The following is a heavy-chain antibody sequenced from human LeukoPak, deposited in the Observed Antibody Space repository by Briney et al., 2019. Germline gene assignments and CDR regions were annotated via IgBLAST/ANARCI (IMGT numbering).Heavy chain of an antibody. J-gene: IGHJ4*02. V-gene: IGHV4-61*01. CDR1: GGSVSSGTYY. D-gene: IGHD3-22*01. CDR2: IYTSGST. CDR3: ARMAYYYDSDGYSQLDY. Sequence: SETLSLTCTVSGGSVSSGTYYWTWIRQPPGKGLEWIGNIYTSGSTNYSPSLKSRLTISLDTSKNQFSLRLSSVTAADTAVYYCARMAYYYDSDGYSQLDYWGQGTLVTVSS.